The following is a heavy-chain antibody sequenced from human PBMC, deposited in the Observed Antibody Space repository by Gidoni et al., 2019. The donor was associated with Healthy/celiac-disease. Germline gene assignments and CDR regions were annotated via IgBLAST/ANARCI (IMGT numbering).Heavy chain of an antibody. CDR3: PRDREDIVVVPGAVNYYYYDGMDV. V-gene: IGHV3-30-3*01. CDR1: TFSSYA. CDR2: ISYDGSNK. Sequence: TFSSYAMHWVRQAPGKGLEWVAVISYDGSNKYYADSVKGRFTISRDNSKTTLYLQMNSLRAEDTAVYYSPRDREDIVVVPGAVNYYYYDGMDVWGQGTTVTVSS. D-gene: IGHD2-2*01. J-gene: IGHJ6*02.